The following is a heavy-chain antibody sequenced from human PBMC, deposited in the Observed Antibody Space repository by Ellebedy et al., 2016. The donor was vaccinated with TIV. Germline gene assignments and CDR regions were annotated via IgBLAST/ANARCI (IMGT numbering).Heavy chain of an antibody. J-gene: IGHJ5*02. CDR3: ARGLDTNCFDP. CDR2: INHSGSS. Sequence: MPSETLSLTCAVYGGSFSGYYWSWIRQPPGKGLEWIGEINHSGSSNYSPSLKSRVTLSVDTSKNQFSLKLTSVTAADTAVYYCARGLDTNCFDPWGQGTLVTVSS. V-gene: IGHV4-34*01. CDR1: GGSFSGYY.